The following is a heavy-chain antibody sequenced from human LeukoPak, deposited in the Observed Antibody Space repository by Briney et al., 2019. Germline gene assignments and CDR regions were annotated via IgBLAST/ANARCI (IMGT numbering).Heavy chain of an antibody. D-gene: IGHD3-22*01. CDR1: GGSISSYY. J-gene: IGHJ1*01. CDR2: IYYSGST. CDR3: ARGVSYYDSSGNYNEYLQR. V-gene: IGHV4-59*08. Sequence: SPSETLSLTCTVSGGSISSYYWSWIRQPPGKGLEWIGYIYYSGSTNYNPSLKSRVTISVDTSKNQFSLKLSSVTAADTAVYYCARGVSYYDSSGNYNEYLQRRGQGTLVTVSS.